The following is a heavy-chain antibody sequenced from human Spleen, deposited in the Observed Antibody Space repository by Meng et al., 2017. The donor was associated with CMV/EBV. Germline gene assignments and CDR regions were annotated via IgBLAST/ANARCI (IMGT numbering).Heavy chain of an antibody. D-gene: IGHD6-6*01. J-gene: IGHJ6*02. CDR1: GFTFSYYD. Sequence: SCAASGFTFSYYDMHWVRQAPGRGLEWVAVISYDELKTYYADSMRGRFTISRDNSKNTLYLEMTSPRPEDTAVYYCARVPYRSSSGEYFYYHGMDVWGQGTTVTVSS. V-gene: IGHV3-30*04. CDR3: ARVPYRSSSGEYFYYHGMDV. CDR2: ISYDELKT.